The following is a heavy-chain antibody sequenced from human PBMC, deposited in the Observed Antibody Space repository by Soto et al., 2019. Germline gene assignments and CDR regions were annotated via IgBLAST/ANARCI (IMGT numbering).Heavy chain of an antibody. CDR2: INPNSGGT. J-gene: IGHJ6*03. CDR1: GYTFTGYY. Sequence: QVQLVQSGAEVKKPGASVKVSCKASGYTFTGYYMHWVRQAPGQGLEWMGWINPNSGGTNYAQKFQGWVTMNRDTSISTAYMELSRLRSDDAAVYYCARGGYSSGWYYYYYMDVWGKGTTVTVSS. V-gene: IGHV1-2*04. CDR3: ARGGYSSGWYYYYYMDV. D-gene: IGHD6-19*01.